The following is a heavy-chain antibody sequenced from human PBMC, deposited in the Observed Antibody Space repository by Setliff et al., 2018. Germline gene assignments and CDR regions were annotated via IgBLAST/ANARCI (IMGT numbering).Heavy chain of an antibody. D-gene: IGHD6-6*01. J-gene: IGHJ6*03. CDR1: GYTFTTYA. Sequence: ASVKVSCKASGYTFTTYAMNWVRQAPGQGLKWRGRINTNTGNPTYAQGFTGRFVFSLDTSVSTTYLQISSLKAEDTAVYYCARGEYTSLPSGVYYHMDVWGKGTTVTVS. V-gene: IGHV7-4-1*02. CDR3: ARGEYTSLPSGVYYHMDV. CDR2: INTNTGNP.